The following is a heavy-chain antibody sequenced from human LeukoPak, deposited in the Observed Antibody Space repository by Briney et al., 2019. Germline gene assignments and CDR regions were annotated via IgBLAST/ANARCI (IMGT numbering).Heavy chain of an antibody. Sequence: SVKVSCKASGGTFSSYTISWVRQAPGQGLEWMGRIIPILGIANYAQKFQGRVTITADKSTSTAYMELSSLRSEDTAVYYCARTTYYYDSSGYYHLSLYYFDYWGQGTLVTVSS. CDR1: GGTFSSYT. D-gene: IGHD3-22*01. CDR3: ARTTYYYDSSGYYHLSLYYFDY. V-gene: IGHV1-69*02. CDR2: IIPILGIA. J-gene: IGHJ4*02.